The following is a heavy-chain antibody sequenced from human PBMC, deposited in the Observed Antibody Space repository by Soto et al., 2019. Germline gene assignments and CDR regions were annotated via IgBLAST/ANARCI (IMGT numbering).Heavy chain of an antibody. D-gene: IGHD1-7*01. J-gene: IGHJ4*02. CDR1: GGSFSGYY. CDR3: ARVAGITGTTTY. Sequence: QVQLQQWGAGLLKPSETLSLTCAVYGGSFSGYYWSWIRQPPGKGLEWIGEINHSGSSNYNPSLKSRVTISVDTSKNQFSLKLSSVTAADTAVYYCARVAGITGTTTYWGQGTLVTVSS. CDR2: INHSGSS. V-gene: IGHV4-34*01.